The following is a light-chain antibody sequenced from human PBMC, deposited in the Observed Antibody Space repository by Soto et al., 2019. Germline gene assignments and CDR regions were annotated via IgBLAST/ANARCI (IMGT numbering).Light chain of an antibody. Sequence: QSVLTQPASVSGSPGQSITISCTGTSSDVGGYNYVSWYQQHPGKAPKVMIYEVSNRPSGVSNRFSGSKSGNAASLTISGLQAQDEAAYYCSSYRSIGSLVLGNGTKVTVL. CDR3: SSYRSIGSLV. CDR1: SSDVGGYNY. V-gene: IGLV2-14*01. J-gene: IGLJ1*01. CDR2: EVS.